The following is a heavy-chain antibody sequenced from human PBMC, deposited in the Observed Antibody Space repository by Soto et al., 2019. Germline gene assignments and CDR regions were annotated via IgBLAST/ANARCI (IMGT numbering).Heavy chain of an antibody. CDR3: ATGKRGITMVRGVIGYYYGMDV. V-gene: IGHV4-30-4*01. J-gene: IGHJ6*02. CDR2: IYYSGST. CDR1: GGSISSGDYY. D-gene: IGHD3-10*01. Sequence: SETLSLTCTVSGGSISSGDYYWSWIRQPPGKCLEWIGYIYYSGSTYYNPSLKSRVTISVDTPKTQPPLKLSFVTAADTAVYYCATGKRGITMVRGVIGYYYGMDVGGQGTTVTVSS.